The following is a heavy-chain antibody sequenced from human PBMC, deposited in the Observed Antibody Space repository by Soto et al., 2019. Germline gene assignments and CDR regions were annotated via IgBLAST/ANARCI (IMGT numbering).Heavy chain of an antibody. J-gene: IGHJ6*02. D-gene: IGHD4-17*01. CDR3: ANSDYVDYGKNYYYYGMYV. Sequence: SETLSLTCTISGGSISSYYWSWIRQTPGKGLQYIGYIYYSGSANYNPSLKSQVTISVDTTKNQFSLKMSSVTAADTAVSYCANSDYVDYGKNYYYYGMYVWGQGTTVTGSS. CDR1: GGSISSYY. CDR2: IYYSGSA. V-gene: IGHV4-59*12.